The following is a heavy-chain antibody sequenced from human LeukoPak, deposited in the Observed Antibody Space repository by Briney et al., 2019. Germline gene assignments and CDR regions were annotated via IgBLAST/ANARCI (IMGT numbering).Heavy chain of an antibody. CDR3: ARDKIPACVGANPVFQH. CDR2: ISYDGSNK. D-gene: IGHD1-26*01. Sequence: GGSLRLSCAASGFTFSIFAMHWVRQAPGKGLEWVAVISYDGSNKYYADSVKGRFTISRDNSKNTLYLQMNSLRAEDTAVYYCARDKIPACVGANPVFQHWGQGTLVTVSS. J-gene: IGHJ1*01. V-gene: IGHV3-30*04. CDR1: GFTFSIFA.